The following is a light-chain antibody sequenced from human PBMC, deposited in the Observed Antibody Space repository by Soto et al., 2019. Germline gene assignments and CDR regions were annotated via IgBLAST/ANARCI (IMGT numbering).Light chain of an antibody. CDR1: RSDVGNFNL. J-gene: IGLJ7*01. CDR3: CSYAITSPKWV. CDR2: EAD. Sequence: QSALTQPASVSGSPGQSITISCTGTRSDVGNFNLVSWYQQFPGKAPKLMIYEADKRPSGVSDRFSGSKSGYTASLTISGLQAEDEADYYCCSYAITSPKWVFGGGTQLTVL. V-gene: IGLV2-23*01.